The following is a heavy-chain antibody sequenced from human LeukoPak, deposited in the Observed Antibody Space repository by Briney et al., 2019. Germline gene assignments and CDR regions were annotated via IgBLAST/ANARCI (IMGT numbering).Heavy chain of an antibody. Sequence: GASVKVSCKASGYTFTSYGISWVRQAPGQGLEWMGWISAYNGNTNYAQKLQGRVTMTTDTSTSTAYMELRSLRSDDTAVYYCARVPNYYDSSGYYDYWGQGTLVTVSS. V-gene: IGHV1-18*01. CDR2: ISAYNGNT. CDR3: ARVPNYYDSSGYYDY. D-gene: IGHD3-22*01. J-gene: IGHJ4*02. CDR1: GYTFTSYG.